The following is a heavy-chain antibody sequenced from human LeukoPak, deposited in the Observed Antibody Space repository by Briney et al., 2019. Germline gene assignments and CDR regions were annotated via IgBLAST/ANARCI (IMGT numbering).Heavy chain of an antibody. CDR2: IIPIFGTA. CDR1: GGTFSSYA. Sequence: SVRVSCKASGGTFSSYAISWVRQAPGQGLEWMGGIIPIFGTANYAQKFQGRVTITTDESTSTAYMELSSLRSEDTAVYYCARTPITIFGVVTDGSWFDPWGQGTLVTVSS. V-gene: IGHV1-69*05. J-gene: IGHJ5*02. CDR3: ARTPITIFGVVTDGSWFDP. D-gene: IGHD3-3*01.